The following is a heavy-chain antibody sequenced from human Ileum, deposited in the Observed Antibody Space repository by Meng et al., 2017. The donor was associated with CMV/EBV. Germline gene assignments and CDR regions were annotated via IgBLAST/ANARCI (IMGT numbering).Heavy chain of an antibody. J-gene: IGHJ4*02. CDR2: ITGSGGYT. CDR1: GFTFSNYA. CDR3: AREAPGFFDY. Sequence: GESLKISCAASGFTFSNYAMGWVRQAPGKGLEWVSVITGSGGYTNQADSVKGRFTISRDNSKNTLFLQMNSLRAEDTAVYYCAREAPGFFDYWGQGTLVNVSS. V-gene: IGHV3-23*01.